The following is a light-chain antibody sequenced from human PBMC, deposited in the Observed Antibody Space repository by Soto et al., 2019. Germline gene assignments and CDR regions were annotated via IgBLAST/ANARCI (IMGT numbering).Light chain of an antibody. CDR1: QSISSY. V-gene: IGKV1-39*01. J-gene: IGKJ1*01. CDR3: QPSYSTPPT. Sequence: DIQMTQSPSSLSASVGDRVTITCRASQSISSYLNWYQQKPGKAPKLLIYAASSLQSGVPSRFSGSGSGTDFTLTISSLQPADFATYYCQPSYSTPPTFGQGTKVDIK. CDR2: AAS.